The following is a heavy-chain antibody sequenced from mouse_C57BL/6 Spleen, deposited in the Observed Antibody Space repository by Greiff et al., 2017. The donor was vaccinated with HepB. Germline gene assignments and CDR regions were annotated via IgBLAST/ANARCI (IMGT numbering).Heavy chain of an antibody. D-gene: IGHD1-1*01. CDR1: GYTFTSYW. V-gene: IGHV1-53*01. CDR3: ARDRYYSYGSSCFDY. Sequence: VQLQQPGTELVKPGASVKLSCKASGYTFTSYWMHWVKQRPGQGLEWIGNINPSNGGTNYNEKFKSKATLTVDKSSSTAYMQLSSLTSEDSAVYYCARDRYYSYGSSCFDYWGQGTTLTVSS. CDR2: INPSNGGT. J-gene: IGHJ2*01.